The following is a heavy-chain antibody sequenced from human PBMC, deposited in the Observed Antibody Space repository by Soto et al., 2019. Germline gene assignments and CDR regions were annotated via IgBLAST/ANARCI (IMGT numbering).Heavy chain of an antibody. V-gene: IGHV3-23*01. CDR1: GFTFNNYA. CDR2: INNGGDNI. CDR3: AQVGWGGWAGGYDGRDV. D-gene: IGHD3-16*01. J-gene: IGHJ6*04. Sequence: PGGSPILSCAASGFTFNNYAMSWVRQAPGKGLEWVSSINNGGDNIYYADSVKGRFTISRDNSKSTLYLQMNSLRAEDTAVYYCAQVGWGGWAGGYDGRDVWGDGSTVTVSS.